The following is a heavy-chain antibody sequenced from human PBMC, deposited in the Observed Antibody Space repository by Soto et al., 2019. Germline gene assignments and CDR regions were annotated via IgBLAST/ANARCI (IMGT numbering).Heavy chain of an antibody. Sequence: QVQLVQSGAEVKKPGASVKVSCKASGYTFTRYGISWVRQAPGQGLEWMGWINAYNGNTNYAQKLPGRVTITTDTTTSTAYMELSNLRSDDTAVYFCARDWFGVDYWGQGTLVTVSS. D-gene: IGHD3-16*01. V-gene: IGHV1-18*01. CDR2: INAYNGNT. CDR1: GYTFTRYG. CDR3: ARDWFGVDY. J-gene: IGHJ4*02.